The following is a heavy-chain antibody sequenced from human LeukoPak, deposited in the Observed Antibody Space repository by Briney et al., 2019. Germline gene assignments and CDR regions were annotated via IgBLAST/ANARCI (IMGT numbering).Heavy chain of an antibody. V-gene: IGHV1-69*01. CDR2: IIPFFGTA. CDR1: GGTFSSYA. D-gene: IGHD3-10*01. Sequence: GASVKVSCKASGGTFSSYAINWVRQAPGQGLEWMGGIIPFFGTANYAQKFQGRVTITAAESTSTAYMELRSLRSEDTAVYYCARRHLGDTWAFDYWGQGTLVTVSS. J-gene: IGHJ4*02. CDR3: ARRHLGDTWAFDY.